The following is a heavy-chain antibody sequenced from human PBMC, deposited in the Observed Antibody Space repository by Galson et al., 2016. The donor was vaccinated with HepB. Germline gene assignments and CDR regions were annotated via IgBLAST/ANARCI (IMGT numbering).Heavy chain of an antibody. J-gene: IGHJ4*02. Sequence: ETLSLTCTVSDDSVNSYSWTWIRQPPGKGLEWIGNIYSNGTSIHNPSLKSRVTISIDTSKSQFSLKLSSVTAADTAVYYCARGVQRLMYYFDYWGQGALVTVSS. CDR2: IYSNGTS. CDR3: ARGVQRLMYYFDY. CDR1: DDSVNSYS. D-gene: IGHD6-25*01. V-gene: IGHV4-59*02.